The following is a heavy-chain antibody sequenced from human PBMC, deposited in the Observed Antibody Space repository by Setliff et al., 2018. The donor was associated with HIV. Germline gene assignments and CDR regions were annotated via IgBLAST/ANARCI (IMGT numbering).Heavy chain of an antibody. Sequence: PSETLSLTCTVSGGSLNTGTYYWSWIRQPAGKGLEWIGHIYITEDTDYNPSLKSRVTISVDTSKNQFSLKLSSLTAADTAVYYCARDSGYSFGFNYFDYWGQGTLVTVSS. J-gene: IGHJ4*02. V-gene: IGHV4-61*09. CDR2: IYITEDT. D-gene: IGHD5-18*01. CDR3: ARDSGYSFGFNYFDY. CDR1: GGSLNTGTYY.